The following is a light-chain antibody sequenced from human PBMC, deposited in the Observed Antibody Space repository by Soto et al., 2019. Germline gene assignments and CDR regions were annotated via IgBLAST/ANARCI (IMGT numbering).Light chain of an antibody. Sequence: DIQMTQSPSSLCASVGDRVTITCQASQDINIYLDWYQQKPVKAPNFLIFDAFNLETGVPSRFSGSGSGTDFTFTISSLQPEDIATYYCQQYDILPLTFGGGTKLAIK. J-gene: IGKJ4*01. CDR3: QQYDILPLT. V-gene: IGKV1-33*01. CDR2: DAF. CDR1: QDINIY.